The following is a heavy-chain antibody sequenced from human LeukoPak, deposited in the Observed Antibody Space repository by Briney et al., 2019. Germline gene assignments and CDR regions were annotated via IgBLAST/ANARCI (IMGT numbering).Heavy chain of an antibody. V-gene: IGHV1-2*02. Sequence: ASVKVSCKASGYSFTDYYMHWVRQAPGQGPEWMGLINPNSGGTNYAQKFQGRVTMSRDTSISTAYMEVSRLRSDDTAVYYCARDSPPPYCGGDCYSEGDAFDIWGQGTMVTVSS. D-gene: IGHD2-21*02. CDR1: GYSFTDYY. J-gene: IGHJ3*02. CDR2: INPNSGGT. CDR3: ARDSPPPYCGGDCYSEGDAFDI.